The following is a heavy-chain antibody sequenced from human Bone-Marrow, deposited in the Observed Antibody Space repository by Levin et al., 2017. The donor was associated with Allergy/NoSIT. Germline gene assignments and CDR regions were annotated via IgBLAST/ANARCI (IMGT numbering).Heavy chain of an antibody. CDR2: VRVRDSGTT. CDR3: ARRVVEKVEVAADNWLDP. J-gene: IGHJ5*02. D-gene: IGHD5-24*01. CDR1: GVSLRSGSDS. V-gene: IGHV4-61*01. Sequence: SETLSLTCSVSGVSLRSGSDSWNWIRQPPGKPLEWIGRVRVRDSGTTMYNPSLTSRVTISTDTSANQFSLKLRSLTAADTAVYYCARRVVEKVEVAADNWLDPWGQGILVTVSS.